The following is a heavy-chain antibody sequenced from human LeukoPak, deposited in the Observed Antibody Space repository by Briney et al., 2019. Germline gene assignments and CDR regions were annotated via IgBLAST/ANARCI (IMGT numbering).Heavy chain of an antibody. CDR1: GDSISSSSYY. J-gene: IGHJ3*02. CDR3: TRERGNLRGDAFDI. D-gene: IGHD1-26*01. Sequence: SETLSLTCTVSGDSISSSSYYRGWVRQPPGEGLEWIGNIDYSGSTYYNPSLKSRVAISVDTSKNQFSLKLISVTAADTAVYYCTRERGNLRGDAFDIWGQGTMVTVSS. V-gene: IGHV4-39*02. CDR2: IDYSGST.